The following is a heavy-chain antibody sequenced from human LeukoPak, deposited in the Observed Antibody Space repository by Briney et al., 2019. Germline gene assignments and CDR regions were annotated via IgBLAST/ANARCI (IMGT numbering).Heavy chain of an antibody. D-gene: IGHD2-15*01. V-gene: IGHV5-51*01. CDR2: IYPGDSDT. Sequence: GESLKISCKGSGYSFISYWIGWVRQMPGKGLEWMGIIYPGDSDTGYSPSFQGQVTISADKSLSTAYLQWSSLKASDTAVYYCARRSCSGGSCYGDYWGQGTLVTVSS. CDR1: GYSFISYW. J-gene: IGHJ4*02. CDR3: ARRSCSGGSCYGDY.